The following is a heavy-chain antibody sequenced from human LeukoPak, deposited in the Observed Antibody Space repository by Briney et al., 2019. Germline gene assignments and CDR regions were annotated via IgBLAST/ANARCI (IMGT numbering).Heavy chain of an antibody. CDR3: SEGCFEPFDH. Sequence: SETLSLTCVVSGDSVSNFHWNWLRQVPGKGLEWIACLSYTGKADYNPSLASRVTISLDTSKNQGFSLKLKSVTAADTAVYYCSEGCFEPFDHWGQGILVTVSS. CDR2: LSYTGKA. J-gene: IGHJ4*02. D-gene: IGHD4/OR15-4a*01. V-gene: IGHV4-59*02. CDR1: GDSVSNFH.